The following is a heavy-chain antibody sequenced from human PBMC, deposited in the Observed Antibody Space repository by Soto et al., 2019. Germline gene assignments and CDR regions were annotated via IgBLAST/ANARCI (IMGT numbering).Heavy chain of an antibody. CDR1: GGSFSGYY. CDR2: INHSGST. CDR3: ARRRYGGWIAVAGPFDP. D-gene: IGHD6-19*01. V-gene: IGHV4-34*01. J-gene: IGHJ5*02. Sequence: TLSLTCAVYGGSFSGYYWSWIRQPPGKGLEWIGEINHSGSTNYNPSLKSRVTISVDTSKNQFSLKLSSVTAADTAVYYCARRRYGGWIAVAGPFDPWGQGTRVTVSS.